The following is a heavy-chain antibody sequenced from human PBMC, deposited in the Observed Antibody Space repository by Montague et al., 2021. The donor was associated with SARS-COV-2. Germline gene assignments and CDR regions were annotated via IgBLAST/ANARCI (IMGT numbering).Heavy chain of an antibody. J-gene: IGHJ4*02. V-gene: IGHV5-51*01. CDR3: ATPHDYSNYDWHFDY. CDR1: GYSFTSYW. CDR2: IYPGDSDT. D-gene: IGHD4-11*01. Sequence: QSGAEVKTPGESLKISCKGSGYSFTSYWIGWVRQMPGKGLEWMGIIYPGDSDTRYSPSFQGQVTISADKSISTAYLQWSSLKASDTAMYYCATPHDYSNYDWHFDYWGQGTLVTVSS.